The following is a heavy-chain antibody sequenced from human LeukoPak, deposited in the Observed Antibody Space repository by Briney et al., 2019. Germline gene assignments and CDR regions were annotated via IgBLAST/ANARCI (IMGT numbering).Heavy chain of an antibody. J-gene: IGHJ4*02. CDR2: IYTSGST. CDR1: GGSISSYY. CDR3: ARDLSSGWAFDY. Sequence: TSETLSLTCTVSGGSISSYYWSWIRQPAGKGLEWIGRIYTSGSTNYNPSLKSRVTMSVDTSKDQFSLKLSSVTAADTAVYYCARDLSSGWAFDYWGQGTLVTVSS. V-gene: IGHV4-4*07. D-gene: IGHD6-19*01.